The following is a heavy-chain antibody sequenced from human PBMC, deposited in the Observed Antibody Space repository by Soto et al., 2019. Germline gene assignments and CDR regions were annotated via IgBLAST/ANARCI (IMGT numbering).Heavy chain of an antibody. D-gene: IGHD2-2*01. CDR1: GFTFSSYS. V-gene: IGHV3-21*01. Sequence: PGGSLRLSCAASGFTFSSYSMNWVRQAPGKGLEWVSSISSSSSYIYYADSVKGRFTISRDNAKNSLYLQMNSLRAEDTAVYYCATDIVVVPAAMRDSYDYWGQGTLVTVSS. CDR3: ATDIVVVPAAMRDSYDY. CDR2: ISSSSSYI. J-gene: IGHJ4*02.